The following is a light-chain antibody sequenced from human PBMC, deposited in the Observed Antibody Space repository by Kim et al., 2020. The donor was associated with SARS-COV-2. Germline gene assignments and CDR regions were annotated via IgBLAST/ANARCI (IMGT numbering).Light chain of an antibody. CDR2: DVS. CDR1: SSDVGGYNY. CDR3: SSYTSSSTSSYV. J-gene: IGLJ1*01. Sequence: QSALTQPASVSGFPGQSITISCTGTSSDVGGYNYVSWYQQHPGKAPKLMIYDVSKRPSGVSNRFSGSKSGNTASLTISGLQAEDEADYYCSSYTSSSTSSYVFGTGTKVTVL. V-gene: IGLV2-14*01.